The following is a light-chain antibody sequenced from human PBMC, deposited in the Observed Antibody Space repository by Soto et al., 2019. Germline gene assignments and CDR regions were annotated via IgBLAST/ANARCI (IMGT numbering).Light chain of an antibody. V-gene: IGLV1-44*01. CDR2: SNY. J-gene: IGLJ1*01. Sequence: QSVLTQPPSASGTPGQSVTISCSGSSSNIESNTVNWYQQLPGTAPKLVIYSNYDRPSGVPDRFSGSTSGTSASLVIRGLQSEDEADYYCAACDDILNGYVFGGGTKVTVL. CDR3: AACDDILNGYV. CDR1: SSNIESNT.